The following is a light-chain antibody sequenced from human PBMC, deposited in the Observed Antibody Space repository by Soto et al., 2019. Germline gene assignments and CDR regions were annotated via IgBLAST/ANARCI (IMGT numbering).Light chain of an antibody. CDR1: HNIRDK. J-gene: IGKJ4*01. Sequence: IVLTQSPATLSVSPGERVTLSCRASHNIRDKLAWYQQKPGQAPRLLIYAASSRVTAVPARFSGSGSGTEFTLTISSLQSGDFTVYYCQQYSDWPRTFGEGTQVEIK. CDR2: AAS. CDR3: QQYSDWPRT. V-gene: IGKV3-15*01.